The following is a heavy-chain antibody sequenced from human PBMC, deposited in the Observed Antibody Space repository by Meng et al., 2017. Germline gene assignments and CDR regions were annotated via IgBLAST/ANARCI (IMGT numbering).Heavy chain of an antibody. CDR2: ISSSSSYI. Sequence: LGVSWGGTGFTFSSNSMNWVRQAPGKGLEWVSSISSSSSYIYYADSVKGRFTISRDNAKNSLYLQMNSLRAEDTAVYYCARARYFDWLWVYWGQGTLVTVSS. V-gene: IGHV3-21*01. D-gene: IGHD3-9*01. CDR3: ARARYFDWLWVY. J-gene: IGHJ4*02. CDR1: GFTFSSNS.